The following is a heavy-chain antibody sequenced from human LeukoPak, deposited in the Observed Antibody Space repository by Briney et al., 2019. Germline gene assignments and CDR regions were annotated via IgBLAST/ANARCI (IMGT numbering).Heavy chain of an antibody. D-gene: IGHD1-14*01. Sequence: GSLRLSCAASGFTFSSYSMNWVRQPPGKGLEWIGEINHSGSTNYNPSLKSRVTISVDTSKNQFSLKLSSVTAADTAVYYCARDRFDAFDIWGQGTMVTVSS. J-gene: IGHJ3*02. CDR3: ARDRFDAFDI. V-gene: IGHV4-34*01. CDR1: GFTFSSYS. CDR2: INHSGST.